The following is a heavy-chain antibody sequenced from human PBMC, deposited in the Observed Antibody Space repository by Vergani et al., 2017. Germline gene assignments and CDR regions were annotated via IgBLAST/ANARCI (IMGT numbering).Heavy chain of an antibody. D-gene: IGHD3-22*01. Sequence: QVQLVQSGAEVKKPGSSVKVSCKTSGGTFSNYAISWVRQAPGQGLEWMGGIIPIFGTANYAQKFQGRVTITADGSASAAYMELKSLRSEDTAVYYCAKLGYYDSSGYCLPHCDYWGQGILVTVSS. CDR1: GGTFSNYA. CDR3: AKLGYYDSSGYCLPHCDY. J-gene: IGHJ4*02. V-gene: IGHV1-69*12. CDR2: IIPIFGTA.